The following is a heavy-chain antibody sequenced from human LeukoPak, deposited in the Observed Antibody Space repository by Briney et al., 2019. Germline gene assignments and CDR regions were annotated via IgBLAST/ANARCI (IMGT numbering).Heavy chain of an antibody. CDR2: ISAYNGNT. CDR3: ARFTPRLTREKFDY. Sequence: GASVKVSCKAFGYTFTNYDINWVRQAPGQGLEWMGWISAYNGNTKYAQKFQGGVTMTTDTSTSTAYMELRSLRSDDTAVYYCARFTPRLTREKFDYWGQGTLVTVSS. D-gene: IGHD2-2*01. CDR1: GYTFTNYD. V-gene: IGHV1-18*01. J-gene: IGHJ4*02.